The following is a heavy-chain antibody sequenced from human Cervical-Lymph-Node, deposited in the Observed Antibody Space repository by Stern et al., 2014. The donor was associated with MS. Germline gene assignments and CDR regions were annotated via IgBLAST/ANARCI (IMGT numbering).Heavy chain of an antibody. CDR3: ASGYCSGGSCYPDRWFDP. V-gene: IGHV3-33*01. D-gene: IGHD2-15*01. CDR2: IWYDGSNK. J-gene: IGHJ5*02. CDR1: GFTFSSYG. Sequence: VQLVESGGGVVKPGRSLRLSCAASGFTFSSYGMHWVRQAPGKGLEWVAVIWYDGSNKYYADAVKGRFTISRDNSKNTLYLQMNSLRAEDTAVYYCASGYCSGGSCYPDRWFDPWGQGTLVTVSS.